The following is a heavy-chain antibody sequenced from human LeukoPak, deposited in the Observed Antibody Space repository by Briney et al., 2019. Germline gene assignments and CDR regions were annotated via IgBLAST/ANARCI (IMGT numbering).Heavy chain of an antibody. CDR3: ARHLRHPELNTEFGVVDY. CDR2: ISASSGDI. CDR1: GFTFSAYS. J-gene: IGHJ4*02. D-gene: IGHD3-3*01. V-gene: IGHV3-21*06. Sequence: GGSLRLSCAASGFTFSAYSLNWVRQAPGKGLEWVSSISASSGDIYYADSVKGRFTISRDNAQNSLFLQMNSLRAEDTTVYYCARHLRHPELNTEFGVVDYWGQGTLVTVSS.